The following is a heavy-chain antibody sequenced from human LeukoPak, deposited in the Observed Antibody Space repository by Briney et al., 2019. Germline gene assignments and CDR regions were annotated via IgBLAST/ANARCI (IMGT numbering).Heavy chain of an antibody. V-gene: IGHV3-33*01. CDR2: LVYDERS. CDR1: GFTFSSYG. CDR3: ARDLSAAFDF. J-gene: IGHJ4*02. D-gene: IGHD6-19*01. Sequence: GGSLRLSCAASGFTFSSYGMHWVRQAPGKGLEWVARLVYDERSDYADSVKGRFSISRDNSKNTLFLDMSDLRVEDTAVYYCARDLSAAFDFWGQGVLVTVSS.